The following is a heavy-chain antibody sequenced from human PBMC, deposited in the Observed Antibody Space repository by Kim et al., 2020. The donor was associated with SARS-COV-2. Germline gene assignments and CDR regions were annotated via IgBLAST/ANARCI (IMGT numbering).Heavy chain of an antibody. Sequence: SAIYYADSVKGRFTNCRDNAKNSLYLQMNSLRAEDTAVYYCARDRGANDYWGQGTLVTVSS. J-gene: IGHJ4*02. D-gene: IGHD2-15*01. CDR3: ARDRGANDY. CDR2: SAI. V-gene: IGHV3-11*01.